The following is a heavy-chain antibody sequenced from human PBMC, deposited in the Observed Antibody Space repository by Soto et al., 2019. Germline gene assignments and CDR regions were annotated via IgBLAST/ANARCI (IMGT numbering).Heavy chain of an antibody. V-gene: IGHV1-69*02. Sequence: QVQLVQSGAEVKKPGSSVKVSCKASGGTFSSYTISWVRQAPGQGLEWMGRIIPILGIANYAQKFQGRVTITADKXXSXAXXELSSLRSEDTAVYYCARQIIAAAELPYYYYGMDVWGQGTTVTVSS. D-gene: IGHD6-13*01. CDR3: ARQIIAAAELPYYYYGMDV. CDR2: IIPILGIA. J-gene: IGHJ6*02. CDR1: GGTFSSYT.